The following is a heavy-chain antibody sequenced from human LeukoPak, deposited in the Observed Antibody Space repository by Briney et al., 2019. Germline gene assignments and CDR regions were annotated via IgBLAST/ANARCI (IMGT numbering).Heavy chain of an antibody. J-gene: IGHJ1*01. Sequence: GGSLRLSCAASGLCSSTSAMHWVRQPPGKGLEYVAAISSDGGSTYHADSVKGRSTTSRDNYKNTPYLQMCRPSTEDTAIYFAARSSDTRFGELVLWGQGTLVTVSS. V-gene: IGHV3-64*02. CDR1: GLCSSTSA. CDR2: ISSDGGST. D-gene: IGHD3-16*01. CDR3: ARSSDTRFGELVL.